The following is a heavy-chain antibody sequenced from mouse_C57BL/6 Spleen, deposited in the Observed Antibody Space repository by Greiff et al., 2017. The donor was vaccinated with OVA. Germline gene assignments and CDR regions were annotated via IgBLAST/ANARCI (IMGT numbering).Heavy chain of an antibody. CDR1: GFTFSDYY. J-gene: IGHJ2*01. V-gene: IGHV5-16*01. D-gene: IGHD2-2*01. CDR3: ARIYYGYGYYFDY. Sequence: EVKLMESVGGLVQPGSSMKLSCTASGFTFSDYYMAWVRQVPEKGLEWVANINYDGSSTYYLDSLKSRFIISRDNAKNILYLQMSSLKSEDTATYYCARIYYGYGYYFDYWGQGTTLTVSS. CDR2: INYDGSST.